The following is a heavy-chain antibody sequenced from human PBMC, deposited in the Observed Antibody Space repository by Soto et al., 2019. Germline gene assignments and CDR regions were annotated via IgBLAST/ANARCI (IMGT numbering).Heavy chain of an antibody. D-gene: IGHD6-19*01. CDR2: INAGNGNT. V-gene: IGHV1-3*01. CDR3: ARDQSGIGWYVDWFDP. J-gene: IGHJ5*02. CDR1: GYTFNSHA. Sequence: VASVKVSCKASGYTFNSHAIHWMRQAPGQRLEWMGWINAGNGNTYYSEKFKGRVSLTRDTVATTVYMELTSLTSEDTGVYYCARDQSGIGWYVDWFDPWGQGTLVTVS.